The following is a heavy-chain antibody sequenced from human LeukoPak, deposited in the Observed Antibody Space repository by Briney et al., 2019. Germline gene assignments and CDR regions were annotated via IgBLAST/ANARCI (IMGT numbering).Heavy chain of an antibody. J-gene: IGHJ4*02. Sequence: PGGSLRLSCAASGFSLSNYWMHWVRQAPGKGLVWVSRILSDGTTTGYADSVEGRFTISRDTAKNTLYLRMNSLRVDDTAIYYCAREVAVGYCSSTTCYADDHWGQGTLVTVSS. D-gene: IGHD2-2*01. V-gene: IGHV3-74*01. CDR3: AREVAVGYCSSTTCYADDH. CDR2: ILSDGTTT. CDR1: GFSLSNYW.